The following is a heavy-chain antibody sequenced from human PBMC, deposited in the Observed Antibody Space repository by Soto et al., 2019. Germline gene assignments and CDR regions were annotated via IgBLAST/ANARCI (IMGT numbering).Heavy chain of an antibody. CDR3: ARVKYYDSSGYHKSFGY. CDR1: GGTFSSYA. D-gene: IGHD3-22*01. J-gene: IGHJ4*02. Sequence: QVQLVQSGAEVKKPGTSVKVSCTASGGTFSSYAISWVRQAPGQGLEWMGGIIPIFGTANYAQKVQVRVTITADESTSTAYMGLSSLRSDDTAVYYCARVKYYDSSGYHKSFGYWGQG. CDR2: IIPIFGTA. V-gene: IGHV1-69*01.